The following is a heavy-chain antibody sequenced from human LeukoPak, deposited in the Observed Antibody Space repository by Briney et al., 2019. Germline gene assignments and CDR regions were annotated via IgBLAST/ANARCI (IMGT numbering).Heavy chain of an antibody. CDR3: ARATYYDILTTPYYFDY. V-gene: IGHV1-2*02. CDR1: GYTFTRYY. Sequence: ASVKVSCKASGYTFTRYYMHWVRQAPGQGLEWMGWINPISGGTNYAQKFQGRVTMTRDTSISTAYMELSRLRSDDTAVYYCARATYYDILTTPYYFDYWGQGTLVTVST. J-gene: IGHJ4*02. D-gene: IGHD3-9*01. CDR2: INPISGGT.